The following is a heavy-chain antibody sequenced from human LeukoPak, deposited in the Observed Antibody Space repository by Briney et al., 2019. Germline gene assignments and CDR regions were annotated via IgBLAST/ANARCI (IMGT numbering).Heavy chain of an antibody. CDR2: ISSSGDST. CDR3: SRRQLADY. CDR1: GSTARSYE. Sequence: GGSLRLSCEASGSTARSYEMNWDRQNPGKGLECVSYISSSGDSTYYAGSVKGRFTISRDDAKNSLYLQMNSLRVEDTAVYYCSRRQLADYWGQGTLVTVSS. J-gene: IGHJ4*02. D-gene: IGHD6-13*01. V-gene: IGHV3-48*03.